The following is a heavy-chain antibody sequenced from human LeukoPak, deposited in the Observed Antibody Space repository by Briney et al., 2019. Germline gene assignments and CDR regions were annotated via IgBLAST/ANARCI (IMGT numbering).Heavy chain of an antibody. Sequence: PSETLSLTCTVSGYSISSGYYWGWIRQPPGKGLEWIGSIYHSGSTYYNPSLKSRVTISVDTSKNQFSLKLRSVTAADTAVYYCASITDYGDYVRDDYWGQGTLVTVSS. CDR1: GYSISSGYY. CDR3: ASITDYGDYVRDDY. CDR2: IYHSGST. J-gene: IGHJ4*02. D-gene: IGHD4-17*01. V-gene: IGHV4-38-2*02.